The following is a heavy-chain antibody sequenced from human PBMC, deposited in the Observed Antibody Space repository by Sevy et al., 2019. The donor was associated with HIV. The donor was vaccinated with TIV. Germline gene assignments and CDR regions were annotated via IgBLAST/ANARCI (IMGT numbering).Heavy chain of an antibody. CDR1: GGSISSGDYY. J-gene: IGHJ3*02. CDR2: IFYSGST. Sequence: SETLSLTCTVSGGSISSGDYYWSWIRQRPGKGLEWIGYIFYSGSTYYNPSLKSRVTISIDTSKNQFSLKLSSVTAADTAVYYCARDRGAMITFGGVKGALDIWGQGTMVTVSS. D-gene: IGHD3-16*01. V-gene: IGHV4-31*03. CDR3: ARDRGAMITFGGVKGALDI.